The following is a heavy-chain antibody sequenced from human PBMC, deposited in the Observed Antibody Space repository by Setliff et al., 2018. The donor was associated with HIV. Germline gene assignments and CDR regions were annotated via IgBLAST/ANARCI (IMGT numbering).Heavy chain of an antibody. J-gene: IGHJ4*02. CDR2: IQSDGADK. D-gene: IGHD6-13*01. V-gene: IGHV3-30*02. CDR1: RFTFSGYG. CDR3: AKNLYRSGWSPLDY. Sequence: GGSLRLSCLASRFTFSGYGMHWVRQAPGKGLEWVAFIQSDGADKYYGDSVRGRFTISRDNSKNTLYLQMNSLRAEDTAVYYCAKNLYRSGWSPLDYWGQGTLVTVSS.